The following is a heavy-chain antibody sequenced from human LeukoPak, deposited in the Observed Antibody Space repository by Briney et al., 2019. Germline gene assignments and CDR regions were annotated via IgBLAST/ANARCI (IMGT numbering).Heavy chain of an antibody. V-gene: IGHV3-21*01. CDR2: ITSSGSYI. Sequence: PGGSLRLSCAVSGFLFSSYSMSWVRQAPGRGLEWVSSITSSGSYINYADSVKGRFTISRDNAKNSLYLQMNSLRAEDTAVYYCARGDSGSSYFYAMAVWGQGTTVTVSS. CDR1: GFLFSSYS. D-gene: IGHD6-6*01. J-gene: IGHJ6*02. CDR3: ARGDSGSSYFYAMAV.